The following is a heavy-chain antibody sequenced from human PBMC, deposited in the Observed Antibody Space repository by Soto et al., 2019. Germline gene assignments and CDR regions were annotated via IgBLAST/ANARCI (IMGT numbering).Heavy chain of an antibody. CDR1: GFSFTNYS. D-gene: IGHD3-22*01. J-gene: IGHJ2*01. V-gene: IGHV3-30-3*01. CDR3: ARTYYYESSGRYFDL. Sequence: QVQLVESGGGVVQPGRSLRLSCAASGFSFTNYSMHWVRQAPGKGLEWVAVISYDGTNEYYADSVQGRCTISRDNSKNTLSLPVNSLRAEDTAVYYCARTYYYESSGRYFDLWGRGTLVTVSS. CDR2: ISYDGTNE.